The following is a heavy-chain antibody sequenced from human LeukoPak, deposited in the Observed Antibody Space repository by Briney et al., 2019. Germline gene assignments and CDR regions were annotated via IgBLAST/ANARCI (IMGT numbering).Heavy chain of an antibody. J-gene: IGHJ4*02. Sequence: GGSLRLSCAASGFTFSSYWMHWVRQAPGKGLVWVSRIRPEGTTTAYADSVKGRFTISRDNAKNTLFLQMNSLSAEDTAVYYCARDLDWILFDYWGQGTLVTVSS. D-gene: IGHD3-9*01. CDR2: IRPEGTTT. V-gene: IGHV3-74*03. CDR1: GFTFSSYW. CDR3: ARDLDWILFDY.